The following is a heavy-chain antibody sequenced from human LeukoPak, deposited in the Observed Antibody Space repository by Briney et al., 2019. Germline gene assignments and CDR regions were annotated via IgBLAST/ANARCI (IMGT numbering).Heavy chain of an antibody. CDR3: ARGERVNLWIFEGYDY. Sequence: GGSLRLSCAASAFTFGNYAMHWVRQAPGEGLEWVGMIWYDGSNEDYADSVRGRFTISRDNVKNTLYLQMSSLRAEDTAVYYCARGERVNLWIFEGYDYWGRGTLVTVSS. V-gene: IGHV3-33*01. D-gene: IGHD3-3*01. CDR1: AFTFGNYA. J-gene: IGHJ4*02. CDR2: IWYDGSNE.